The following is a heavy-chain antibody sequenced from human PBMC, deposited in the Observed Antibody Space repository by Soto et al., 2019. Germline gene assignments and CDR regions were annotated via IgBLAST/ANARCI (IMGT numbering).Heavy chain of an antibody. CDR3: ARRSWIVVVVAAYYFDY. J-gene: IGHJ4*02. V-gene: IGHV4-34*01. CDR2: INHSGST. Sequence: SETLSLTCAVYGGSFSGYYWSWIRQPPGKGLEWIGEINHSGSTNYNPSLKSRVTISVDTSKNQFSLKLSSVTAADTAVYYCARRSWIVVVVAAYYFDYWGQGTLVTVSS. D-gene: IGHD2-15*01. CDR1: GGSFSGYY.